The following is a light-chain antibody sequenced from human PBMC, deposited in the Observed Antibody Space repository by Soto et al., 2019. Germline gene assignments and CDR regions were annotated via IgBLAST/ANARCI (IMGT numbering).Light chain of an antibody. CDR3: QQDYNLPWT. CDR2: GAS. J-gene: IGKJ1*01. CDR1: QFMSSND. Sequence: EIVMTQSPATLSLSPGDRATLSCRASQFMSSNDLSWYQQKPGQAPRLLIYGASTRATGIPDRFSGSGSETDFTLTISSLQPEDFAVYYCQQDYNLPWTFGHGTKVDI. V-gene: IGKV3D-7*01.